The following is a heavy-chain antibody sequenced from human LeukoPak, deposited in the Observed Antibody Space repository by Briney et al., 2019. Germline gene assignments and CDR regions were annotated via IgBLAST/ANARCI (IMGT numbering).Heavy chain of an antibody. Sequence: WASVKVSCKASGYTFTSYYMHWVRQAPGQGLEWMGIINPSGGSTSYAQKFQGRVTMTRDTSTSTVYMELSSLRSEDTAVYYCARDGSDYYGSGNWFDPWGQGTLVTVSS. CDR2: INPSGGST. J-gene: IGHJ5*02. V-gene: IGHV1-46*01. CDR3: ARDGSDYYGSGNWFDP. D-gene: IGHD3-10*01. CDR1: GYTFTSYY.